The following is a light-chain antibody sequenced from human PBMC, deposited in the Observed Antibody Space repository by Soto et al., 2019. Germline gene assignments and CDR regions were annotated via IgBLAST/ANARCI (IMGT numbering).Light chain of an antibody. CDR1: SSDVGGYNY. CDR3: SSYTSSSTLDV. V-gene: IGLV2-8*01. Sequence: QSVLTQPPSASGSPGQSVTISCTGTSSDVGGYNYVSWYQQHPGKATKLMIYEVSKRPSGVPDRFSGSRSGNTASLTVTGLQAEDEADYYCSSYTSSSTLDVFGTGTKVTVL. J-gene: IGLJ1*01. CDR2: EVS.